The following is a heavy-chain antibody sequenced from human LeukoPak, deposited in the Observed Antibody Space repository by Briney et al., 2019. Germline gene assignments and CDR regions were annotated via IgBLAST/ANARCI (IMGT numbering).Heavy chain of an antibody. V-gene: IGHV1-2*02. CDR3: AGGIASYSSSYFDY. CDR2: INPNNGGT. J-gene: IGHJ4*02. CDR1: EYTFTDYY. D-gene: IGHD1-26*01. Sequence: ASVKISCKVSEYTFTDYYMHWVRQAPGQGLEWMGWINPNNGGTNYAQKFQGRVTMTRDTSIGTAYMELSRLRSDDTAVYYCAGGIASYSSSYFDYWGQGALVTVSS.